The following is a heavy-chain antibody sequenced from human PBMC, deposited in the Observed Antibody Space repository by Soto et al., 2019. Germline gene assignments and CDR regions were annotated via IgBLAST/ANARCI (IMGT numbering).Heavy chain of an antibody. J-gene: IGHJ6*02. Sequence: GGSLRLSCAASGFSFSDYFMTWVRQAPGKGLEWLSYISGSGTYVNYADSVKGRFTISRDNAKTSLYLQMNSLRPDDTALYYCAASRGFDSSGYSGYYYGMDVWGQGTTVTVSS. CDR3: AASRGFDSSGYSGYYYGMDV. V-gene: IGHV3-11*03. D-gene: IGHD3-22*01. CDR1: GFSFSDYF. CDR2: ISGSGTYV.